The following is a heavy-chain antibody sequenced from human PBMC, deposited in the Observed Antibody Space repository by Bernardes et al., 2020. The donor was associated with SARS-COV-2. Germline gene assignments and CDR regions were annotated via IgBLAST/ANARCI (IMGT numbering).Heavy chain of an antibody. CDR2: INYSGTT. V-gene: IGHV4-34*01. CDR3: ARLEYGDFVGDFDY. J-gene: IGHJ4*02. Sequence: SEPLSLTCAVYGGCFSAYYGSWIRQPPGKGLEWIGEINYSGTTYYNPSLKSRVTISVDTSKNQFSLNLSSVTAADTAVFYCARLEYGDFVGDFDYWGQGTLVTVSS. D-gene: IGHD4-17*01. CDR1: GGCFSAYY.